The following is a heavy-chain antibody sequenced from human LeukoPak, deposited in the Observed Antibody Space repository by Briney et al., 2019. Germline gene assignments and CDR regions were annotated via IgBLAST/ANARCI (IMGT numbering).Heavy chain of an antibody. CDR2: ISGSGVDT. CDR3: ARSRGDSSYSGTDL. Sequence: GGSLRLSCAAPGFTFRNYGMSWVRQAPGKGLEWVSVISGSGVDTFYGDSVKGRFTISRDNSRNTLYLQMNSLRVEDTAVYCCARSRGDSSYSGTDLWGQGTLVTVSS. CDR1: GFTFRNYG. D-gene: IGHD2-15*01. J-gene: IGHJ5*02. V-gene: IGHV3-23*01.